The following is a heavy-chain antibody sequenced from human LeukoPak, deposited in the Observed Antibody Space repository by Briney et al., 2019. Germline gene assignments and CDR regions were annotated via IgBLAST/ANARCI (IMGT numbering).Heavy chain of an antibody. V-gene: IGHV1-2*02. Sequence: GASLTVSCKASVSTFTGYYMNAVRQALGQGLEWMGWIHPNTGGTNYAQNFQGRVTMTRDTSTSTAYMELSRQRSDDTAVYYGASGDIVATILHYYYGMDVWGQGTTVTVSS. CDR2: IHPNTGGT. CDR3: ASGDIVATILHYYYGMDV. J-gene: IGHJ6*02. CDR1: VSTFTGYY. D-gene: IGHD5-12*01.